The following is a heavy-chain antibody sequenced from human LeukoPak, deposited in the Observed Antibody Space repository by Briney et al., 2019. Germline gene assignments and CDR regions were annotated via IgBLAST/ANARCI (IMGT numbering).Heavy chain of an antibody. CDR2: VNPSGGST. D-gene: IGHD3-22*01. J-gene: IGHJ4*02. CDR1: GYTFTSYY. Sequence: ASVKVSCKASGYTFTSYYMHWVRQAPGQGLEWMGIVNPSGGSTSYAQKFQGRVTMTRDASTSTVYIELSSLRSEDTAVYYCARAYYYDSSDDAYYFGYWGQGTLVTVSS. CDR3: ARAYYYDSSDDAYYFGY. V-gene: IGHV1-46*01.